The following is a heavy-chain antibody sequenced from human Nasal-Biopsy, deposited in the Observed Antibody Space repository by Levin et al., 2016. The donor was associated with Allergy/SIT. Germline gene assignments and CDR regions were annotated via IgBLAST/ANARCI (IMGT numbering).Heavy chain of an antibody. Sequence: ESLKISCQGSGYTFPVYWIGWVRQVPGQGLEWMGTIHPQDSNVIYSPSFQGQVTISADTSIRTAYLQWSSLKASDTAIYYCARRVFTSWADWYFDLWGRGSLVTVSS. CDR2: IHPQDSNV. V-gene: IGHV5-51*01. D-gene: IGHD3-16*01. J-gene: IGHJ2*01. CDR1: GYTFPVYW. CDR3: ARRVFTSWADWYFDL.